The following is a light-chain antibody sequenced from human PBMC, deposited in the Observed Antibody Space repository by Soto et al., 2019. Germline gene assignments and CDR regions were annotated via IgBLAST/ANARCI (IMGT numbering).Light chain of an antibody. CDR1: SSDVGGYNY. Sequence: QSVLTQPPSASGSPGQSVTISCTGTSSDVGGYNYVSWYQQLPGKAPKLMIYEVSKRPSGVPDRFSGSKSGNTASLTVSGLQAEDEADYYCSSYAGTFYVFGTGTKVTVL. J-gene: IGLJ1*01. CDR3: SSYAGTFYV. CDR2: EVS. V-gene: IGLV2-8*01.